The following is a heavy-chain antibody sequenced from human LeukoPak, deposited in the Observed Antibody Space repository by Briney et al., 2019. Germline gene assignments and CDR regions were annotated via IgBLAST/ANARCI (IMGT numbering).Heavy chain of an antibody. D-gene: IGHD6-25*01. J-gene: IGHJ5*02. Sequence: ASVEVSCKASGYTFTSYYMHWVRQAPGQGLEWMGIINPSGGSTSYAQKFQGRVTMTRDTSTSTVYMELSSLRSEDTAVYYCAREPQDERDWFDPWGQGTLVTVSS. CDR3: AREPQDERDWFDP. V-gene: IGHV1-46*01. CDR2: INPSGGST. CDR1: GYTFTSYY.